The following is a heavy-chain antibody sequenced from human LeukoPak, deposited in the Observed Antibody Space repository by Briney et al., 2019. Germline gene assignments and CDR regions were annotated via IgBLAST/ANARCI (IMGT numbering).Heavy chain of an antibody. J-gene: IGHJ4*02. CDR3: ARYDYVWGSYRHDY. Sequence: PSETLSLTCTVSGGSISSSSYYWGWIRQPPGKGLEWIGSIYYSGSTSYNPSLKSRVTISVDTSKNQFSLKLSSVTAADTAVYYCARYDYVWGSYRHDYWGQGTLVTVSS. D-gene: IGHD3-16*02. CDR2: IYYSGST. V-gene: IGHV4-39*01. CDR1: GGSISSSSYY.